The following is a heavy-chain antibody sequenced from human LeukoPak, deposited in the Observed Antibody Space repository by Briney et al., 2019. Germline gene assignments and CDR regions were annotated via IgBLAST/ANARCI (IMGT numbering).Heavy chain of an antibody. Sequence: SETLSLTCAVYGGSFSGYYWSWIRQPSGKGLEWIGEINHSGSTNYNPSLKSRVTISVDTSKNQFSLKLSSVTAADTAVYYCARGVPRYCSSTSCYVSGFDYWGQGTLVTVSS. CDR3: ARGVPRYCSSTSCYVSGFDY. V-gene: IGHV4-34*01. D-gene: IGHD2-2*01. CDR2: INHSGST. CDR1: GGSFSGYY. J-gene: IGHJ4*02.